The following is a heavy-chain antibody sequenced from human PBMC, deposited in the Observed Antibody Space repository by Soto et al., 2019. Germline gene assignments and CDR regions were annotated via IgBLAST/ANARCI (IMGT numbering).Heavy chain of an antibody. CDR2: INPRTGST. D-gene: IGHD2-15*01. J-gene: IGHJ2*01. V-gene: IGHV1-46*01. CDR1: GYSFTNYC. Sequence: QVQLVQSGADVKKPGTSVKVSCKAAGYSFTNYCMYWVRQAPGQGLEWMGMINPRTGSTRYAQKFQDRVTLTRDTSKTTVYMELSTLISDDTAVYYCARDGGLLTASWHYDLWGPGTLVTVSS. CDR3: ARDGGLLTASWHYDL.